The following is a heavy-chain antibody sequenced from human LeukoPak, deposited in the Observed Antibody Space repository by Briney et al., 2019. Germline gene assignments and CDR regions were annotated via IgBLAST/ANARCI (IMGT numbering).Heavy chain of an antibody. CDR3: ASYGSGSYMDY. CDR1: GYTFTSYY. Sequence: SVKVSCRASGYTFTSYYMHWARQAPGQGLEWMGRIIPIFGTANYAQKFQGRVTITTDESTSTAYMELSSLRSEDTAVYYCASYGSGSYMDYWGQGTLVTVSS. J-gene: IGHJ4*02. CDR2: IIPIFGTA. V-gene: IGHV1-69*05. D-gene: IGHD3-10*01.